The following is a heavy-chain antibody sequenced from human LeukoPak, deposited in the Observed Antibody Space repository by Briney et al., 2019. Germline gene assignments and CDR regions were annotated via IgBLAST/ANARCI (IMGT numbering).Heavy chain of an antibody. CDR1: GYTFTSYD. D-gene: IGHD5-24*01. Sequence: GASVKVSCKASGYTFTSYDINWVRQATGQGLEWMGWMNPNSGNTGYAQKFQGRVTMTRNTSISTAYMELSSLRSEDTAVYYCARGQGRWLQRRAAFDIWGQGTMVTVSS. J-gene: IGHJ3*02. V-gene: IGHV1-8*01. CDR2: MNPNSGNT. CDR3: ARGQGRWLQRRAAFDI.